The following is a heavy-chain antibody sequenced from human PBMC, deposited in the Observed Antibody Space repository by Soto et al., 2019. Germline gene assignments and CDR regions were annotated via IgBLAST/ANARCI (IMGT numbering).Heavy chain of an antibody. Sequence: SETLSLTCTVSGGSISSSSYYWGWIRQPPGKGLEWIGSIYYSGSTYYNPSPKSRVTISVDTSKNQFSLKLSSVTAADTSVYYCARRVSLWFGIFDPWGQGTLVTVSS. D-gene: IGHD3-10*01. CDR3: ARRVSLWFGIFDP. J-gene: IGHJ5*02. CDR2: IYYSGST. CDR1: GGSISSSSYY. V-gene: IGHV4-39*01.